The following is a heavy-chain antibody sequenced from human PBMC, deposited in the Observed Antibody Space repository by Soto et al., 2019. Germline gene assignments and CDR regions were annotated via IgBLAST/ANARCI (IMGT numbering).Heavy chain of an antibody. CDR3: ARVSMGTGTTFGWFDP. CDR1: GFTFSSYA. V-gene: IGHV3-64*01. Sequence: GGSLRLSCAASGFTFSSYAMHWVRQAPGKGLEYISAISSNGGSTYYANSVKGRFTISRDNSKNTLYLQMGSLRAEDMAVYYCARVSMGTGTTFGWFDPWGQGTLVTVSS. J-gene: IGHJ5*02. D-gene: IGHD1-1*01. CDR2: ISSNGGST.